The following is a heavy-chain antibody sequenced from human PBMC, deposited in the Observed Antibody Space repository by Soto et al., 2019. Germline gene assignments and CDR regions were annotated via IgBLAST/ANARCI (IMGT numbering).Heavy chain of an antibody. CDR3: ARWTVTTHYYYYYGMDV. Sequence: PSETLSLTCAVYGGSFSGYYWGWIRQPPGMGLEWIGEINHSGSTNYNPSLKSRVTIPVDTSKNQFSLKLSSVTAAETAVYYCARWTVTTHYYYYYGMDVWGQGTTVTVSS. D-gene: IGHD4-4*01. V-gene: IGHV4-34*01. CDR1: GGSFSGYY. J-gene: IGHJ6*02. CDR2: INHSGST.